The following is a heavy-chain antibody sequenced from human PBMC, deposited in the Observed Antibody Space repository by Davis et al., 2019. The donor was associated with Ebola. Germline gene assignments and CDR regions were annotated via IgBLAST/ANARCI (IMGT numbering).Heavy chain of an antibody. V-gene: IGHV4-39*01. CDR3: ARRGYSSLGY. CDR2: VYHSGTT. J-gene: IGHJ4*02. Sequence: SETLSLTCSVSGGPLSSSTDYWGWIRQPPGRGLEWIGSVYHSGTTYYNTSLRSRVTISVVPSRNQFSLKLSSVTAADTAVYYCARRGYSSLGYWGQGTLVTVSS. D-gene: IGHD6-13*01. CDR1: GGPLSSSTDY.